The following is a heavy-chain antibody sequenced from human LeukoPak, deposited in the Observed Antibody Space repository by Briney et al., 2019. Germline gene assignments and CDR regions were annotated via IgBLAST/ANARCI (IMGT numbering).Heavy chain of an antibody. CDR1: GYRFTDHL. V-gene: IGHV1-2*02. D-gene: IGHD2-15*01. CDR3: TRDLRIAPAVAFFDS. CDR2: INPNSGDT. J-gene: IGHJ4*02. Sequence: ASVKVSCKASGYRFTDHLIHWIRQAPGQGLEWMGWINPNSGDTISAQKFQGRVAMTRDTSITTTYLELNGLGSGDGAMYYCTRDLRIAPAVAFFDSWGQGTRVTVSS.